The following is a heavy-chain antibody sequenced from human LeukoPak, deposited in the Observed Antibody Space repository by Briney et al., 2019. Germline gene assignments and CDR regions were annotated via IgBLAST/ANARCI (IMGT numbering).Heavy chain of an antibody. CDR3: ARGGTSSYYFAY. CDR1: GGSISSSSYY. J-gene: IGHJ4*02. V-gene: IGHV4-39*07. CDR2: IYHSGGT. D-gene: IGHD6-6*01. Sequence: PSETLSLTCTVSGGSISSSSYYWDWIRQPPGKGLEWIGSIYHSGGTFYTPSLRSRVTISVDTSKHQFSLRLSSVTAADTAVYYCARGGTSSYYFAYWGQGALVTVSS.